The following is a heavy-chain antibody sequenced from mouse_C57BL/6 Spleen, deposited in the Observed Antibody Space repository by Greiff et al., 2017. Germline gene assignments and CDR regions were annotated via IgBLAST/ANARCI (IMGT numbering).Heavy chain of an antibody. V-gene: IGHV3-6*01. CDR2: ISYDGSN. Sequence: VQLKQSGPGLVKPSQSLSLTCSVTGYSITSGYYWNWIRQFPGNKLEWMGYISYDGSNNYNPSLKNRITITRDTSKNQFFLKLNSVTTEDTATYYCARGRFRNYYAMDYWGQGTSVTVSS. J-gene: IGHJ4*01. CDR3: ARGRFRNYYAMDY. CDR1: GYSITSGYY.